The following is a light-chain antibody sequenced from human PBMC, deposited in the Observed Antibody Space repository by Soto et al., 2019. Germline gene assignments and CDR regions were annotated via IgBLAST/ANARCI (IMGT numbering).Light chain of an antibody. CDR3: QHFGSSLWT. Sequence: EIVLTQSPGTLSLSPGERATLSCRASQSVSSSYLAWYQQKPGQAPRLLIYGASSRATGIPDRFSGSGSGTDFTLTIIRLEPEDFAVYSCQHFGSSLWTFGQGTKVEIK. CDR2: GAS. CDR1: QSVSSSY. V-gene: IGKV3-20*01. J-gene: IGKJ1*01.